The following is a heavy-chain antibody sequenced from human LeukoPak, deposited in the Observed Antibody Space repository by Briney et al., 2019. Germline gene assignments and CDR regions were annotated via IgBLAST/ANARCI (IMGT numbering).Heavy chain of an antibody. CDR2: IYYSGST. CDR3: ARGGARYFDWLSHFDY. D-gene: IGHD3-9*01. Sequence: KPSETLSLTCTVSGGSISSSSYYWGWIRQPPGKGLEWIGSIYYSGSTYYNPSLKSRVTISVDTSKNQFSLKLSSVTAADTAVYYCARGGARYFDWLSHFDYWGQGTLVTVSS. V-gene: IGHV4-39*07. J-gene: IGHJ4*02. CDR1: GGSISSSSYY.